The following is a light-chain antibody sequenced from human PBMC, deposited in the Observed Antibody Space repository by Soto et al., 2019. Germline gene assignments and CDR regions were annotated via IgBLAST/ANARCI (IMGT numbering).Light chain of an antibody. CDR2: AAS. CDR3: QQRNQWPPVT. Sequence: DVQMTQSPSSLSALVGDRVTITCRASQSVSRYLNWYQHKPGKAPKLLINAASNLRSGVPSRFSGSGSGTDFTLTIDGLQPEDFAVYYCQQRNQWPPVTFGGGTRVEIK. V-gene: IGKV1-39*01. J-gene: IGKJ4*01. CDR1: QSVSRY.